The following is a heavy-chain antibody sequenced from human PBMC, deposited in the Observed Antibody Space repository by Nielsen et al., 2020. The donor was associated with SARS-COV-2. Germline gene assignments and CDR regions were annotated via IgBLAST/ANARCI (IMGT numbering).Heavy chain of an antibody. CDR3: ARDMEMATINYYYYMDV. V-gene: IGHV3-48*02. CDR1: GFTFSSYS. D-gene: IGHD5-24*01. CDR2: ISSSSSTI. Sequence: ETLSLTCAASGFTFSSYSMNWVRQAPGKGLEWVSYISSSSSTIYYADSVKGRFTISRDNAKNSLYLQMNSLRDEDTAVYYCARDMEMATINYYYYMDVWGKWTTVTVSS. J-gene: IGHJ6*03.